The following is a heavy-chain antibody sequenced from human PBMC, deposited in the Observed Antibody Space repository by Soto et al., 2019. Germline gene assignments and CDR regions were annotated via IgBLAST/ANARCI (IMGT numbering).Heavy chain of an antibody. CDR1: GFTFSSYA. D-gene: IGHD6-13*01. CDR3: VKPPYSSSWYDAFDI. Sequence: GGSLRLSCSASGFTFSSYAMHWVRQAPGKGLEYVSAISSNGGSTYYADSVKGRFTISRDNSKNTLYLQMSSLRAEDTAVYYCVKPPYSSSWYDAFDIWGQGTMVTVSS. J-gene: IGHJ3*02. CDR2: ISSNGGST. V-gene: IGHV3-64D*09.